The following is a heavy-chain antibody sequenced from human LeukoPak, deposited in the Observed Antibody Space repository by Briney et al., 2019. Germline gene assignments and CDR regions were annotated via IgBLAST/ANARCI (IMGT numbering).Heavy chain of an antibody. CDR1: GFTFSSYA. CDR3: ARVHYGGNSYFDY. CDR2: IYSGGST. D-gene: IGHD4-23*01. V-gene: IGHV3-66*01. J-gene: IGHJ4*02. Sequence: GGSLRLSCAASGFTFSSYAMSWVRQAPGKGLEWVSVIYSGGSTYYADSVKGRFTISRDNSKNTLYLQMNSLRAEDTAVYYCARVHYGGNSYFDYWGQGTLVTVSS.